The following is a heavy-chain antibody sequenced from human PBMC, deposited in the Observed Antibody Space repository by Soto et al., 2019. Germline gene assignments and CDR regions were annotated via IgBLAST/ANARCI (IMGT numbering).Heavy chain of an antibody. J-gene: IGHJ4*02. CDR1: GFTFSSYA. CDR2: ISGSGGST. D-gene: IGHD6-25*01. Sequence: GGSLRLSCAASGFTFSSYAMSWVRQAPGKGLEWVSAISGSGGSTYYADSVKGRFTISRDNSKNTLYLQMNSLRAEDTAVYYCAKDRDPRTVAAGHFDYWGQGTLVIVSS. V-gene: IGHV3-23*01. CDR3: AKDRDPRTVAAGHFDY.